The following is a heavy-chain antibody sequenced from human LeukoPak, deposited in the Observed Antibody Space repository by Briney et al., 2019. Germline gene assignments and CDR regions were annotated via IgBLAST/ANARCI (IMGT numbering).Heavy chain of an antibody. D-gene: IGHD2-21*02. CDR3: AKDPIAYCGGDCHDAFDI. V-gene: IGHV3-23*01. J-gene: IGHJ3*02. CDR2: ISGSGGST. Sequence: GGSLRLSCAASRFTLSTYWMSWVRQAPGKGLEWVSAISGSGGSTYYADSVKGRFTISRDNSKNTLYLQMNSLRAEDTAVYYCAKDPIAYCGGDCHDAFDIWGQGTMVTVSS. CDR1: RFTLSTYW.